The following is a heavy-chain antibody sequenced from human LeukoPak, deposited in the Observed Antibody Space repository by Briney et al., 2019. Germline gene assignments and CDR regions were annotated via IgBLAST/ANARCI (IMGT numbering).Heavy chain of an antibody. J-gene: IGHJ5*02. Sequence: SETLSLTCTVSGNSFGDYYWSWIRQPAGKGLEWIGRIYTSGSTTYSPSLKSRVTMSVDTSKSQFSLNLMSVTAADTAVYYCARDGVRGVIWFDPWGQGTLVTVSS. CDR2: IYTSGST. CDR1: GNSFGDYY. V-gene: IGHV4-4*07. CDR3: ARDGVRGVIWFDP. D-gene: IGHD3-10*01.